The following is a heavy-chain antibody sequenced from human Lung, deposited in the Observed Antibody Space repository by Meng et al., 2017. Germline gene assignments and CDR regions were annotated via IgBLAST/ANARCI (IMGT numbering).Heavy chain of an antibody. J-gene: IGHJ4*02. D-gene: IGHD4/OR15-4a*01. CDR2: ITDTGGGT. CDR3: AKDSPVLTR. V-gene: IGHV3-23*01. CDR1: GLTFSIYA. Sequence: EVQLLESGGGLVQPGGSLRLSWAASGLTFSIYARSGVRQAPGKGLEWVSAITDTGGGTYYADSVKGRFTISRDNSKNTLYLQMNSLRAEDTAVYYCAKDSPVLTRWCQGTLVTVSS.